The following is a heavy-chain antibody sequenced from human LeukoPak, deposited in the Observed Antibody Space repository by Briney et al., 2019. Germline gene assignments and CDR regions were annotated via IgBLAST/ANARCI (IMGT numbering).Heavy chain of an antibody. CDR2: IYYGGST. V-gene: IGHV4-59*01. CDR1: GDFISTYY. CDR3: ARGNRDSSGWPHFDQ. Sequence: PSETLSLTCTVSGDFISTYYWSWIRQPPGKGLEWIAYIYYGGSTMYNPSLKSRVTISVDTSKNQFSLKLSSVIAADTARYYCARGNRDSSGWPHFDQWGQGTLVTVSS. D-gene: IGHD6-19*01. J-gene: IGHJ4*02.